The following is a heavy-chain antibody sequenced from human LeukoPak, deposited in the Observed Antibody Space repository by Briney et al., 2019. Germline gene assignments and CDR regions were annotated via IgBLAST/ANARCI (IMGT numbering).Heavy chain of an antibody. J-gene: IGHJ4*02. Sequence: ASVTVSFKSSVYTFTCYYLHWVRQAPGQGLEWMGWIGPNSGGTSYAQKFQGRVTMTRDTSISTAYMELSSLRSDDTAVYYCARHPNLDYWGQGTLVTVSS. CDR3: ARHPNLDY. CDR2: IGPNSGGT. V-gene: IGHV1-2*02. CDR1: VYTFTCYY.